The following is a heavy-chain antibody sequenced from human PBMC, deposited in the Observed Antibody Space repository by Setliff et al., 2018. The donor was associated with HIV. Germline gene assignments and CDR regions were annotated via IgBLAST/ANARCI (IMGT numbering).Heavy chain of an antibody. J-gene: IGHJ4*02. CDR3: ARSVAGPRYFDY. D-gene: IGHD6-13*01. CDR1: GFSLATSGLR. V-gene: IGHV2-70*04. CDR2: IDWDDDK. Sequence: SGPTLVNPTQPLTLTCTFSGFSLATSGLRVSWIRQPPGKALEWLARIDWDDDKFYSTSLKTRLTISKDTSKNQVVLTMTNMDPVDTATYYCARSVAGPRYFDYWGQGTLVTVSS.